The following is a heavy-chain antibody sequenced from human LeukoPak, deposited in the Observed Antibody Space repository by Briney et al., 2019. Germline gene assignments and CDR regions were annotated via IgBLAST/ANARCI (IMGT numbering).Heavy chain of an antibody. CDR1: GGTFSSYA. Sequence: SVKVSCKASGGTFSSYAISWVRQAPGQGLEWMGGIIPIFGTANYAQKFQGRVTITADESTSTAYMELSSLRSEDTAVYYCARVRVPAAMRVPYGMDVWGQGTTVTVSS. J-gene: IGHJ6*02. V-gene: IGHV1-69*13. D-gene: IGHD2-2*01. CDR3: ARVRVPAAMRVPYGMDV. CDR2: IIPIFGTA.